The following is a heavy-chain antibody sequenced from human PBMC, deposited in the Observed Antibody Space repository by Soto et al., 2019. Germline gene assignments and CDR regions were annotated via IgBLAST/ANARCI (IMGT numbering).Heavy chain of an antibody. V-gene: IGHV1-18*04. CDR2: VTAYNDER. CDR3: ARFDFWSGYSLDH. Sequence: QVQLVQSGAEVKKPGASLRVSCKASGYTLTSYGINWARQAPGQGLEWIGWVTAYNDERKFAEKFQDRLSMTTDTATTTAFMVLRSLRSDDTAMYYCARFDFWSGYSLDHWGQGTLVTVSS. J-gene: IGHJ4*02. CDR1: GYTLTSYG. D-gene: IGHD3-3*01.